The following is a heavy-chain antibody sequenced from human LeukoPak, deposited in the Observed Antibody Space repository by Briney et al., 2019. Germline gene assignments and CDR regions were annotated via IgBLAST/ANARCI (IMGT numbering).Heavy chain of an antibody. D-gene: IGHD2-2*01. Sequence: PGGSLRLSCAASGFTFSDYYMSWIRQAPGKGLEWVSYISSSGSTIHYADSVKGQFTISRDNAKNSLYLQMNSLRAEDTAVYYCARGGRPTIVVVPAAKGHDAFDIWGQGTMVTVSS. J-gene: IGHJ3*02. CDR2: ISSSGSTI. CDR3: ARGGRPTIVVVPAAKGHDAFDI. CDR1: GFTFSDYY. V-gene: IGHV3-11*04.